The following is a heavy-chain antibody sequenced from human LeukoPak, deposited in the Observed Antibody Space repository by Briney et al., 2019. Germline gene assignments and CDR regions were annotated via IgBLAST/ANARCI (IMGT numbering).Heavy chain of an antibody. J-gene: IGHJ3*02. CDR1: GFTFSSYS. V-gene: IGHV3-48*04. Sequence: PGGSLRLSCAASGFTFSSYSMNWVRQAPGKGLEWVSYISSSSSTIYYADSVKGRFTISRDNAKNSLYLQMNSLRAEDTAVYYYARRSEVRGFDIWGQGTMVTVSS. CDR3: ARRSEVRGFDI. CDR2: ISSSSSTI. D-gene: IGHD3-10*01.